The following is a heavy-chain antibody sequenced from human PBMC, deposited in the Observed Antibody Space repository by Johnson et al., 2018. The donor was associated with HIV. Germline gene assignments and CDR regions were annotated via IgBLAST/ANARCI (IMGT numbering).Heavy chain of an antibody. CDR1: RFTFSNYA. CDR3: TTDRGKWELGFSAFDI. Sequence: QVQLVESGGGLVQPGGSLRLSCAASRFTFSNYALHWVRQAPGMGLEWVAVISHDGSNKYYADSVKGRFTISRDNSKNTLSLQMNGLKTEDTAVYYCTTDRGKWELGFSAFDIWGQGTTVTVSS. J-gene: IGHJ3*02. CDR2: ISHDGSNK. D-gene: IGHD1-26*01. V-gene: IGHV3-30-3*01.